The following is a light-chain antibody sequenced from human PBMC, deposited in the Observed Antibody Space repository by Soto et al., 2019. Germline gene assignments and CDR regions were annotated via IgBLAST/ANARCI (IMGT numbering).Light chain of an antibody. CDR2: DAS. CDR1: QTISSW. J-gene: IGKJ1*01. V-gene: IGKV1-5*01. Sequence: IQMTQSSSTMSGSVGERVTTTFRASQTISSWLAWYQQKPGKAPKFLVYDASNLESGVPSRFSGSGSGTEFTLTISSLQPDDFATYYCQQYNSYSVTFGQGTKVDIK. CDR3: QQYNSYSVT.